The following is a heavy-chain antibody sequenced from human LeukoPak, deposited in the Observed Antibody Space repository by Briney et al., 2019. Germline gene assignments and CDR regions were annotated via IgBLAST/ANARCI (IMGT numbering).Heavy chain of an antibody. CDR1: GFTFSSYS. J-gene: IGHJ4*02. V-gene: IGHV3-21*01. Sequence: GGSLRLSCAASGFTFSSYSMNWVRQAPGKGLEWVSSISSSSSYIYYADSVKGRFTISRDNAKNSLYLQMNSLRAEDTAVYYCARDAQLWFGEHFDYWGQGTLVTVSS. CDR3: ARDAQLWFGEHFDY. D-gene: IGHD3-10*01. CDR2: ISSSSSYI.